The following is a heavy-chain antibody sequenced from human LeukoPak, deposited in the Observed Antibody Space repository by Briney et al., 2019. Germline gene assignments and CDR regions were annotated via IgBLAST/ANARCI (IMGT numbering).Heavy chain of an antibody. D-gene: IGHD3-22*01. CDR1: GFTFSSYA. J-gene: IGHJ5*02. CDR3: ARDQTYDSSGFDP. Sequence: PGRSLRLSCAASGFTFSSYAMHWVRQAPGKGLEWVAVISYDGSNKYYADSVKGRFTISRDNSKNTLYLQMNSLRAEDTAVYYCARDQTYDSSGFDPWGQGTLVTVSS. CDR2: ISYDGSNK. V-gene: IGHV3-30-3*01.